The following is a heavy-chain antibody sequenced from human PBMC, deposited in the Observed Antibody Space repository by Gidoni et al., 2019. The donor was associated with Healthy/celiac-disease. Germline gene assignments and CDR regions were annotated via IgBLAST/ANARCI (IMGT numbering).Heavy chain of an antibody. CDR1: GFTFSSYA. CDR3: ARDDRRVV. V-gene: IGHV3-30-3*01. CDR2: ISYDGGNK. J-gene: IGHJ6*02. Sequence: QVQLVASGGGVVQPGRSLSLSCAASGFTFSSYAMHWVRQAPGKGLEWVAVISYDGGNKYYADSVKGRFTISRDNSKNTLYLQMNSLRAEDTAVYYCARDDRRVVWGQGTTVTVSS.